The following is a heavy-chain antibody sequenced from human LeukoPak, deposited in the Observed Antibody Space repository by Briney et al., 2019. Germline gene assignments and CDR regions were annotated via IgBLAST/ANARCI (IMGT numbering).Heavy chain of an antibody. J-gene: IGHJ6*02. Sequence: GGSLRLSCAASGFTFSSYSMNWVRQAPGKGLEWVAVISYDGSNKYYADSVKGRFTISRDNSKNTLYLQMNSLRAEDTAVYYCARVRSADFWSGYYQVGPNDYYYYGMDVWGQGTTVTVSS. CDR3: ARVRSADFWSGYYQVGPNDYYYYGMDV. CDR2: ISYDGSNK. D-gene: IGHD3-3*01. CDR1: GFTFSSYS. V-gene: IGHV3-30*03.